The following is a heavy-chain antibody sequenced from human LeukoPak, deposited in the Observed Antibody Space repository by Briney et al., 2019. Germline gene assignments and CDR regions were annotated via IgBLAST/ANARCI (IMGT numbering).Heavy chain of an antibody. CDR2: IYSGGST. J-gene: IGHJ6*02. V-gene: IGHV3-53*01. Sequence: PGGSLRLSCAASGFTVSSNYMSWVRQAPGKGLEWVSVIYSGGSTYYADSVKGRFTISRDNSKNTLYLQMSSLRAEDTAVYYCAREDGKYNYYGMDVWGQGTTVTVSS. CDR3: AREDGKYNYYGMDV. CDR1: GFTVSSNY.